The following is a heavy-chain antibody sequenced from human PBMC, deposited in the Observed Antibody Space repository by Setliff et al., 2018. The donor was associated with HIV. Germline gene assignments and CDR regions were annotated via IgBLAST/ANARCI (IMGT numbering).Heavy chain of an antibody. V-gene: IGHV4-39*01. Sequence: SETLSLTCNVSDGSISSSSYYWAWIRQPPGKGLEWIGTIYYSGNTYYRPSLKSQVTVSIDTSKNQFSLRLNSVTAADTAVYYCARQSGYTRGWDIFGLVAGSFDIWGQGTMVTVSS. CDR1: DGSISSSSYY. D-gene: IGHD3-3*01. CDR3: ARQSGYTRGWDIFGLVAGSFDI. J-gene: IGHJ3*02. CDR2: IYYSGNT.